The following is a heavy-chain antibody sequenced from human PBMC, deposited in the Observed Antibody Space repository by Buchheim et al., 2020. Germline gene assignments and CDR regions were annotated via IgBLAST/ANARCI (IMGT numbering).Heavy chain of an antibody. CDR1: GFTFSNYE. Sequence: EVQLVESGGGLVEPGGSLRLSCAASGFTFSNYEMHWVRQVIGKGLEWVSTIGVGGDTYYPGSVKGRFTISREHAKNSLYLQMNSLRAGDTAVYYCSRGAGELELRTMDVWGQGTT. J-gene: IGHJ6*02. D-gene: IGHD1-7*01. CDR2: IGVGGDT. V-gene: IGHV3-13*04. CDR3: SRGAGELELRTMDV.